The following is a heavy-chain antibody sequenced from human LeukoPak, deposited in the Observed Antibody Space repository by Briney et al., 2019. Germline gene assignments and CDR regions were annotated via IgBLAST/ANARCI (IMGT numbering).Heavy chain of an antibody. Sequence: SETLSLTCSVSGGSISTSSHFWGWIRQPPGKGLEWIGYIYYSGSTKYNPSLKTRVTISLDTSKNQFSLKLSSVTAADTAVYYCASLDSGSYFGRGAFDIWGQGTMVTVSS. D-gene: IGHD1-26*01. V-gene: IGHV4-61*05. CDR1: GGSISTSSHF. CDR2: IYYSGST. CDR3: ASLDSGSYFGRGAFDI. J-gene: IGHJ3*02.